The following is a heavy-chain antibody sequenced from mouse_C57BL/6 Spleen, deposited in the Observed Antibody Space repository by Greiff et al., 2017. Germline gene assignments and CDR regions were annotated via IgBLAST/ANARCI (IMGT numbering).Heavy chain of an antibody. CDR1: GFTFSDYG. CDR2: ISSGSSTI. Sequence: EVKLQESGGGLVKPGGSLKLSCAASGFTFSDYGMHWVRQAPEKGLEWVAYISSGSSTIYYADTVKGRFTISRDNAKNTLFLQMTSLRSEDSAMYYCAREGTDYWGQGTSVTVSS. J-gene: IGHJ4*01. D-gene: IGHD3-3*01. V-gene: IGHV5-17*01. CDR3: AREGTDY.